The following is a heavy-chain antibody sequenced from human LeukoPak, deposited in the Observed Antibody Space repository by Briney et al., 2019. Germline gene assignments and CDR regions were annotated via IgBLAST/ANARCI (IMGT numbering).Heavy chain of an antibody. V-gene: IGHV1-2*02. J-gene: IGHJ4*02. CDR1: GYTFTGYY. CDR3: ARGGDFWSGYILSFNDY. D-gene: IGHD3-3*01. Sequence: GGSVKVSCKASGYTFTGYYMHWVRQAPGQGLEWMGWINPNSGGTNYAQKFQGRVTMTRDTSISTAYMELSRLRSDDTAVYYCARGGDFWSGYILSFNDYWGQGTLVTVSS. CDR2: INPNSGGT.